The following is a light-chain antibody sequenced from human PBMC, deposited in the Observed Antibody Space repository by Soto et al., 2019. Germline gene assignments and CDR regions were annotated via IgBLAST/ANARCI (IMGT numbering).Light chain of an antibody. V-gene: IGLV2-23*01. CDR3: CSYAGSRTYV. CDR2: EGS. CDR1: SSDVGSYNL. Sequence: QSVLTQPASVSGSPGQSITISCTGTSSDVGSYNLVSWYQQHPGKAPKLMIYEGSKRLSGVSNRFSGSKSGNTASLTISGLQAEDEADYYCCSYAGSRTYVFGTGTKVTVL. J-gene: IGLJ1*01.